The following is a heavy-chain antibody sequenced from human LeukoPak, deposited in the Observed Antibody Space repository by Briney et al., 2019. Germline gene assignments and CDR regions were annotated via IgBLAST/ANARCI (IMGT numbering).Heavy chain of an antibody. J-gene: IGHJ6*02. D-gene: IGHD3-22*01. V-gene: IGHV1-3*01. Sequence: ASVKVSCKASGYTFTSYAMHWVRQAPGQRLEWKGWINAGNGNTKYSQKFQVRVTITRDTFASTAYMELSSLRSEDPAVYYCARDPYYYHSSGYYFLYYYYYGMDVWGQGTTVTVSS. CDR3: ARDPYYYHSSGYYFLYYYYYGMDV. CDR1: GYTFTSYA. CDR2: INAGNGNT.